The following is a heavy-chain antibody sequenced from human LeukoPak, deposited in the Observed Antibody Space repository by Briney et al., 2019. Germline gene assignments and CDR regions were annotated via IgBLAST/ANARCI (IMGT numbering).Heavy chain of an antibody. Sequence: GGSLRLSCAASGFTVSSNYMSWVRQAPGKGLEWVSVIYGGGSTYYADSVKGRFTISRDNSKNTLYLQMNSLRAEDTAVYYCARDPGITGTVGYFDYWGQGTLVTVSS. CDR3: ARDPGITGTVGYFDY. CDR1: GFTVSSNY. V-gene: IGHV3-66*01. CDR2: IYGGGST. J-gene: IGHJ4*02. D-gene: IGHD1-7*01.